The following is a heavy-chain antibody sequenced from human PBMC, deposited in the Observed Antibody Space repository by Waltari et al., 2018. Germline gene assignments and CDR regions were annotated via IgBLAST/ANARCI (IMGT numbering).Heavy chain of an antibody. CDR3: ARIGGGGSFNWFDP. D-gene: IGHD3-16*01. J-gene: IGHJ5*02. Sequence: QVQLVQSGAEVKKPGASVKVSCKDSGYTFTSYGISWVRQAPGKGLEWMGRSSTYNGNTNYAQKSQGRVTMTTDTSTSTAYMELRSLRSDDTAVYYWARIGGGGSFNWFDPWGQGTLVTVSS. CDR1: GYTFTSYG. CDR2: SSTYNGNT. V-gene: IGHV1-18*01.